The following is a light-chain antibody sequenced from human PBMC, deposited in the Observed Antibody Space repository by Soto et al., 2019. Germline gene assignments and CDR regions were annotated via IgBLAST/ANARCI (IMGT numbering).Light chain of an antibody. J-gene: IGLJ3*02. CDR2: EGT. Sequence: QSALTQPVSVSGSPGQSITISCTGTSSDVGSYKLVSWYQQYPGKAPKLMIYEGTKRPSGVSDRFSGSKSGNTASLTISGLQADDEADYYCCSYAGSTTWVFGGGTKLTVL. CDR3: CSYAGSTTWV. V-gene: IGLV2-23*01. CDR1: SSDVGSYKL.